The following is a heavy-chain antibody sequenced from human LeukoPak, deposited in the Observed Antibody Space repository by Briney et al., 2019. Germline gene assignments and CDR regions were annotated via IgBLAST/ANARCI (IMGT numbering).Heavy chain of an antibody. CDR1: GFTFGSYA. V-gene: IGHV3-23*01. Sequence: GGSLTLPCAASGFTFGSYAMYWVRQAPGKGLEWVSGISGSGGSTFYADSVKGRFTISRDNSENTVYLQMNSLRADDTAVYYCAKASWVSDADAVLWGQGTLVTVSS. CDR3: AKASWVSDADAVL. CDR2: ISGSGGST. J-gene: IGHJ4*02. D-gene: IGHD3-10*01.